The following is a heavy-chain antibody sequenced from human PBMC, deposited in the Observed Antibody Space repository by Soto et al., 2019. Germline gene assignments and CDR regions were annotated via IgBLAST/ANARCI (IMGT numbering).Heavy chain of an antibody. Sequence: SETLSPTCAVYGGSFIGYYWSWIRQPPGKGLEWIGEINHSGSTNYNPSLKSRVTISVDTSKNQFSLKLSSVTAADTAVYYCARVYSSGWYYSNGMDVWGQGTTVTVSS. CDR3: ARVYSSGWYYSNGMDV. V-gene: IGHV4-34*01. J-gene: IGHJ6*02. CDR2: INHSGST. CDR1: GGSFIGYY. D-gene: IGHD6-19*01.